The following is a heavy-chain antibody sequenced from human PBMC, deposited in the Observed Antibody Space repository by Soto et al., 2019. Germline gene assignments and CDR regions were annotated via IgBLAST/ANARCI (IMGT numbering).Heavy chain of an antibody. CDR2: ISTYNRNT. Sequence: QVQLVQSGVEVKKPGASVKVSCNPSGYTFTTYGISWVRQAPGQGLEWMGWISTYNRNTKYAENLQGKGTMTTDTSTSTVDMERRSLRSDDTAVYFCAIDSNGYYYTYWGPGTLVTVSS. CDR3: AIDSNGYYYTY. V-gene: IGHV1-18*01. CDR1: GYTFTTYG. J-gene: IGHJ4*02. D-gene: IGHD3-22*01.